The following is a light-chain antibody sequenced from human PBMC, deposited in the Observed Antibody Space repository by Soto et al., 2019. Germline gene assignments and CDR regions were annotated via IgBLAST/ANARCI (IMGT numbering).Light chain of an antibody. J-gene: IGLJ2*01. CDR2: EVS. Sequence: QSALTRPPSASGSPGQSVTISCTGTSSDVGSSNFDSWYQLHPGKAPKLMIYEVSKRPSGVPDRFSGSKSGNTASLTVSGLQADDEAEYYCCSFGGTLSTGNKIVVFGAGTMLTVL. CDR1: SSDVGSSNF. V-gene: IGLV2-8*01. CDR3: CSFGGTLSTGNKIVV.